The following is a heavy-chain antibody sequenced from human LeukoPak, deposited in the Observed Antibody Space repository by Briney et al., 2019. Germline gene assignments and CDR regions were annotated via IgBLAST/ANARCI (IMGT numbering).Heavy chain of an antibody. CDR3: ARDRVNYFDY. J-gene: IGHJ4*02. D-gene: IGHD3-10*01. CDR1: GFTFSVFT. V-gene: IGHV3-21*01. CDR2: ISSSSSYI. Sequence: GGSLRLSCAASGFTFSVFTMNWVRQAPGKGLEWVSSISSSSSYIYYADSVKGRFTISRDNAKNSLYLQMNSLRAEDTAVYYCARDRVNYFDYWGQGTLVTVSS.